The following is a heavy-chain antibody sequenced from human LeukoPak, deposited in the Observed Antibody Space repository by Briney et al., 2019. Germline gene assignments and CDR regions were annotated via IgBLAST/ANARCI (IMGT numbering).Heavy chain of an antibody. CDR2: INPNSGGT. D-gene: IGHD2-2*02. CDR3: ARHSDCSSTSCYIGNYWFDP. CDR1: GYTFTGYY. V-gene: IGHV1-2*02. J-gene: IGHJ5*02. Sequence: ASVKVSCKASGYTFTGYYMHWVRQAPGQGLEWMGWINPNSGGTNFAQKFQGRVTMTRDTSISTAYMELSRLRSDDTAVYYCARHSDCSSTSCYIGNYWFDPWGQGTLVTVSS.